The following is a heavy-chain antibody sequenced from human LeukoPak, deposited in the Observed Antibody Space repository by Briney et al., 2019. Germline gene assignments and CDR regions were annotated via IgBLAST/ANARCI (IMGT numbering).Heavy chain of an antibody. Sequence: GASLRLSCAASGFTFSDYYMSWIRQAPGKGLEWVSYISSSSSYTNYADSVKGRFTISRDNAKNSLYLQMNSLRAEDTAVYYCARGDCSSTSCYGYYYYYGMDVWGQGTTVTVSS. J-gene: IGHJ6*02. CDR2: ISSSSSYT. CDR3: ARGDCSSTSCYGYYYYYGMDV. V-gene: IGHV3-11*06. CDR1: GFTFSDYY. D-gene: IGHD2-2*01.